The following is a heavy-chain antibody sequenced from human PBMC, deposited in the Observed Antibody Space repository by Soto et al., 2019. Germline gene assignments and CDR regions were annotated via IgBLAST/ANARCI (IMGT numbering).Heavy chain of an antibody. Sequence: QVQLQESGPGLVKPSQTLSLTCTVSGGSISSGDYYWSWIRQPPGKGLEWIGYIYYSGSTYYNPSLTSRVSISVATPKNQFSLKLSSVTAADTAVYYCARCLGYGPHFDYWGQGTLVTVSS. D-gene: IGHD3-16*01. J-gene: IGHJ4*02. CDR3: ARCLGYGPHFDY. CDR2: IYYSGST. V-gene: IGHV4-30-4*01. CDR1: GGSISSGDYY.